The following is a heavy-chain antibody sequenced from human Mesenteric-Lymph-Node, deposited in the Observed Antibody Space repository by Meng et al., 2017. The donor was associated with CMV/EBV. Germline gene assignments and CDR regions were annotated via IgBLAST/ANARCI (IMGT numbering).Heavy chain of an antibody. V-gene: IGHV3-21*01. J-gene: IGHJ4*02. CDR2: VSGSTTYI. Sequence: GESLKISCAASGFTFRSYSMNWVRQAPGKGLEWVSSVSGSTTYIDYADSVKGRFTISRDNAKNSLYLQMNSLRAEDTAVYYCARAKPPPWGQGTLVTVSS. CDR3: ARAKPPP. CDR1: GFTFRSYS.